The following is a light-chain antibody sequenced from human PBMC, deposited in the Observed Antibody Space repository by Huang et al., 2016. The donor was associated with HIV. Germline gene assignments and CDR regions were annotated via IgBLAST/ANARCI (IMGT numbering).Light chain of an antibody. CDR3: QQYNNRYT. Sequence: IVLTQSPATLSVSPGERATLSCRASQSISSNLAWYQQKPGQAPRLLIYVASTRATGIPARFSGSGSGTEFTLTISSLQSEDFAVYYWQQYNNRYTFGQGTKLEIK. J-gene: IGKJ2*01. V-gene: IGKV3-15*01. CDR1: QSISSN. CDR2: VAS.